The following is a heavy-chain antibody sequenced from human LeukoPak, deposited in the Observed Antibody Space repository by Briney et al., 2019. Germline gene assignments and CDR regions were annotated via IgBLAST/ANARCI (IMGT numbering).Heavy chain of an antibody. D-gene: IGHD1-26*01. CDR2: IYYSGST. Sequence: SETLSLTCTVSGGSISSSSYYWGWIRQPPGKGLEWIGSIYYSGSTYYNPSLKSRVTISVDTSKNQFSLKLSSVTAADTAVYYCARHWSIVGATSWYFDYWGQGTLVTVPS. CDR1: GGSISSSSYY. V-gene: IGHV4-39*01. J-gene: IGHJ4*02. CDR3: ARHWSIVGATSWYFDY.